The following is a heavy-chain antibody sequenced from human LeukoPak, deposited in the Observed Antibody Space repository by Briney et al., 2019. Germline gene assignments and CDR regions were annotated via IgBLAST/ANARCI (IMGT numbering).Heavy chain of an antibody. CDR3: ARSLIAVAGTADWYFDL. J-gene: IGHJ2*01. D-gene: IGHD6-19*01. CDR2: ISAYNGNT. Sequence: ASVKVSCKASGYTFTSYGISWVRQAPGQGLEWMGWISAYNGNTNYEQKLQGRVAMTTDTSTSKAYMELRSLRSDDTAVYYCARSLIAVAGTADWYFDLWGRGTLVTVSS. V-gene: IGHV1-18*04. CDR1: GYTFTSYG.